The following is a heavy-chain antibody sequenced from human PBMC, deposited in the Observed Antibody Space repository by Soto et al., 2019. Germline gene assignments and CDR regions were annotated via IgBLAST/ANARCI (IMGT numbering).Heavy chain of an antibody. CDR2: VNAGNGNT. CDR3: ARQTTEQYYYYYGMDV. CDR1: GYTFTSYA. J-gene: IGHJ6*02. D-gene: IGHD4-17*01. Sequence: ASVKVSCKASGYTFTSYAMHWVRQAPGQRLEWMGWVNAGNGNTKYSQKFQGRVTITRDTSASTAYMELSSLRSEDTAVYYCARQTTEQYYYYYGMDVWGQGTTVTVSS. V-gene: IGHV1-3*01.